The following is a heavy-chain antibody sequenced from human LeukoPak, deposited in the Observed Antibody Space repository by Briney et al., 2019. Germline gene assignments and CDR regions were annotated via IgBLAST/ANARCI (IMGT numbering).Heavy chain of an antibody. Sequence: GGSLRLSCAASGFTFSSYGMSWVRQAPGKGLEWVSSIGGSGTSTYYADSVKGRFTISRDNSKNTLYLQMNSLRAEDTAVYYCAKLVGATDYWGQGTLVTVSS. J-gene: IGHJ4*02. D-gene: IGHD1-26*01. CDR1: GFTFSSYG. V-gene: IGHV3-23*01. CDR3: AKLVGATDY. CDR2: IGGSGTST.